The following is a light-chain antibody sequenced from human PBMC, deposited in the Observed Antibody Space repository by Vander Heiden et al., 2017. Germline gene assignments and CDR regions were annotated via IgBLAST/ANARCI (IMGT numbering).Light chain of an antibody. CDR2: EVS. Sequence: QSALTQPASVSGSPGQSNTISCTGPSSDIGSYNLVSWYQQHPGKAPKLMIYEVSKRPSGVSNRFSGSKSGNTASLTISGLQAEDEADYYCCSYAGSSTLVFGGGTKLTVL. CDR1: SSDIGSYNL. J-gene: IGLJ2*01. V-gene: IGLV2-23*02. CDR3: CSYAGSSTLV.